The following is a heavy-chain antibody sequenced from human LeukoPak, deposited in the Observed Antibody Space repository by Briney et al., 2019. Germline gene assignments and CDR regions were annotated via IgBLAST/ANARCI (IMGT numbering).Heavy chain of an antibody. CDR3: AKQESITMIVVVNYYYYYGMDV. V-gene: IGHV3-7*01. J-gene: IGHJ6*02. CDR1: GFPFSNYW. D-gene: IGHD3-22*01. CDR2: IKQDGGEE. Sequence: GGSLRLSCAASGFPFSNYWMSWVRQAPGKGLEWVASIKQDGGEEFYVDSVKGRFSISRDNAKNSLYLQMNSLRAEDTAVYYCAKQESITMIVVVNYYYYYGMDVWGQGTTVTVSS.